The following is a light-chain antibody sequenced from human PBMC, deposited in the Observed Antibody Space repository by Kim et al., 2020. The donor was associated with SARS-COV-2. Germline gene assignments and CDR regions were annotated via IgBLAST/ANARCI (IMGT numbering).Light chain of an antibody. CDR2: QDS. CDR3: QAWDSSTEV. Sequence: SVSPGQTASITCSGDKLGDKYACWYQQKPGQSPVLVIYQDSKRPSGIPGRFSGSNSANTATLTISGTQAMDEADYYCQAWDSSTEVFGTGTKVTVL. V-gene: IGLV3-1*01. J-gene: IGLJ1*01. CDR1: KLGDKY.